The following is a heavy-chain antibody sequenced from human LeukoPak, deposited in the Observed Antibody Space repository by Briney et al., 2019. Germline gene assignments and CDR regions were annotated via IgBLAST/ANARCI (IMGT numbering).Heavy chain of an antibody. D-gene: IGHD2-15*01. CDR1: GGSISSGNYY. CDR2: IHYSGST. V-gene: IGHV4-39*01. Sequence: SETLSLTCIVSGGSISSGNYYWGWIRQPPGKGLEWIGNIHYSGSTYYNPSLKSRVTISVDTPKNQFSLKLSSVTAADTAVYYCARRSGGSSKMDYWGQGTLVTVSS. CDR3: ARRSGGSSKMDY. J-gene: IGHJ4*02.